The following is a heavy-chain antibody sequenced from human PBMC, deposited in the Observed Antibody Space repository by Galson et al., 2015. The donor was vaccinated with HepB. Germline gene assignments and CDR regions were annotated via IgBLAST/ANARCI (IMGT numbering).Heavy chain of an antibody. Sequence: SLRLSCAASGFTFSSYGMHWVRQAPGKGLEWVAVIWYDGSNKYYADSVKGRFTISRDNSKNTLYLQMNSLRAEDTAVYYCARRTGIAVARGAGYYYYMDVWGKGTTVTVSS. V-gene: IGHV3-33*01. J-gene: IGHJ6*03. CDR2: IWYDGSNK. CDR1: GFTFSSYG. CDR3: ARRTGIAVARGAGYYYYMDV. D-gene: IGHD6-19*01.